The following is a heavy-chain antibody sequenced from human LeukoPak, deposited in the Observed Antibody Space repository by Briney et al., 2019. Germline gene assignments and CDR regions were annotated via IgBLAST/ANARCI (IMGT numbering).Heavy chain of an antibody. V-gene: IGHV1-58*02. CDR3: ARRSGIAVAGAFDY. J-gene: IGHJ4*02. CDR2: IVVGSGNT. CDR1: GFTFTSSA. D-gene: IGHD6-19*01. Sequence: SVKVSCKASGFTFTSSAMQWVRQARGQRLEWIGWIVVGSGNTNYAQKFQERVTITRDMSTSTAYMELNSLRAEDTAVYYCARRSGIAVAGAFDYWGQGTLVTVSS.